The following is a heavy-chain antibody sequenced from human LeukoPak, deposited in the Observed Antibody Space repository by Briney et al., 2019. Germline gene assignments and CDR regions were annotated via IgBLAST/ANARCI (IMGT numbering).Heavy chain of an antibody. CDR3: ARHTAAAGPQDLFDY. CDR2: IYYSGST. J-gene: IGHJ4*02. D-gene: IGHD6-13*01. CDR1: GGSISSSSYY. Sequence: SETLSLTCTVSGGSISSSSYYWGWIRQPPGKGLEWIGSIYYSGSTYYNPSLKSRVTISVDTSKNQFSLKLSSVTAADTAVYYCARHTAAAGPQDLFDYWGQGTLVTVSS. V-gene: IGHV4-39*01.